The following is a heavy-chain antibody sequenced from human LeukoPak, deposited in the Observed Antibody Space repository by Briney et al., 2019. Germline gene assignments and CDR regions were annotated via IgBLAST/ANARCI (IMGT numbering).Heavy chain of an antibody. D-gene: IGHD1-1*01. V-gene: IGHV3-23*01. CDR1: GFTFSSYA. Sequence: GGSLRLSCAASGFTFSSYAMSWVRQAPGKGLEWVSAISGSGGSTYYADSVKGRFTISRDNSKNTLYLQMNSLRAEDTAVYYCAKKQRGGGTTSPFDYWGQGTLVTVSS. CDR2: ISGSGGST. J-gene: IGHJ4*02. CDR3: AKKQRGGGTTSPFDY.